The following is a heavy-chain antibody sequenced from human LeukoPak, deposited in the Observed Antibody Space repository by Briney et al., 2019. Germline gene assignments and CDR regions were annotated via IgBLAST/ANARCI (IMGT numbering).Heavy chain of an antibody. J-gene: IGHJ4*02. CDR3: AKELYTGSYFTSDY. D-gene: IGHD1-26*01. CDR1: GFTFSSYT. CDR2: ITGTGGST. Sequence: GGSLRLSCVASGFTFSSYTMSWVRQAPGKGLEWVSAITGTGGSTFYAGSVRGRFTISRDNSKNTLYLQMNSLRAEDTAVYFCAKELYTGSYFTSDYWGQGTLVTVSS. V-gene: IGHV3-23*01.